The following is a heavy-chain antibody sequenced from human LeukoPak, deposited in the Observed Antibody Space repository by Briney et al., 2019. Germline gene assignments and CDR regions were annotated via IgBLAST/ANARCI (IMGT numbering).Heavy chain of an antibody. J-gene: IGHJ3*02. CDR3: ARETIAVAGTGAFDI. CDR2: IYYSGST. D-gene: IGHD6-19*01. V-gene: IGHV4-59*01. CDR1: GGSISSYY. Sequence: SETLSLTCTVPGGSISSYYWSWIRRPPGKGLEWIGYIYYSGSTDYNPSLKSRVTISVDTSKNQFSLKLSSVTAADTAVYYCARETIAVAGTGAFDIWGQGTMVTVSS.